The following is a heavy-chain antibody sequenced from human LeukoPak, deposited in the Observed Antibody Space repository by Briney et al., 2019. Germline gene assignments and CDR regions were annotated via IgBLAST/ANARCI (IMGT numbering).Heavy chain of an antibody. D-gene: IGHD3-10*01. CDR1: GFTFSDYY. CDR2: ISSSSSTI. CDR3: AKGRSMVRGVIDY. J-gene: IGHJ4*02. Sequence: AGGSLRLSFAASGFTFSDYYMSWIRQAPGKGLEWVSYISSSSSTIYYADSVKGRFTISRDNSKNTLYPQMNSLRAEDTAVYYCAKGRSMVRGVIDYWGQGTLVTVSS. V-gene: IGHV3-11*01.